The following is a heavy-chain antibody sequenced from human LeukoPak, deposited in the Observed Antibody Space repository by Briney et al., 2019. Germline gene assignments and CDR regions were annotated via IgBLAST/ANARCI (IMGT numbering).Heavy chain of an antibody. V-gene: IGHV1-18*01. CDR3: ARNSRPEYYYDSSGYYSRRNNWFDP. CDR1: GYTFTSYG. Sequence: ASVKVSCKASGYTFTSYGISWVRQAPGQGLEWMGWISAYNGNTNYAQKLQGRVTVTTDTSTSTAYMELRSLRSDDTAVYYCARNSRPEYYYDSSGYYSRRNNWFDPWGQGTLVTVSS. D-gene: IGHD3-22*01. CDR2: ISAYNGNT. J-gene: IGHJ5*02.